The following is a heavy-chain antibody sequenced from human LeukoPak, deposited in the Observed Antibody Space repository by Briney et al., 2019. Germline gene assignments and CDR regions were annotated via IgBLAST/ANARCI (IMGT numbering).Heavy chain of an antibody. CDR3: ARDRVAAAGEFDY. V-gene: IGHV3-7*01. CDR2: IKQDGSEK. D-gene: IGHD6-13*01. CDR1: GFTFSSYW. J-gene: IGHJ4*02. Sequence: PGGSLRLSFAASGFTFSSYWMSWVRQAPGKGLEWVANIKQDGSEKYYVDSVKGRFTISRDNAKNSLYLQMNSLRAEDTAVYYCARDRVAAAGEFDYWGQGTLVTVSS.